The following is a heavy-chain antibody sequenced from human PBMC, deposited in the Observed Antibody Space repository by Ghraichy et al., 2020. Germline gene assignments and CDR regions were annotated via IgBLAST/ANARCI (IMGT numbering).Heavy chain of an antibody. V-gene: IGHV4-34*01. J-gene: IGHJ5*02. D-gene: IGHD3-3*01. Sequence: SETLSLTCAVYGGSFSGYYWSWIRQPPGKGLEWIGEINHSGSTNYNPSLKSRVTISVDTSKNQFSLKLSSVTAADTAVYYCARLGWSGYYRQNWFDPWGQGTLVTVS. CDR2: INHSGST. CDR1: GGSFSGYY. CDR3: ARLGWSGYYRQNWFDP.